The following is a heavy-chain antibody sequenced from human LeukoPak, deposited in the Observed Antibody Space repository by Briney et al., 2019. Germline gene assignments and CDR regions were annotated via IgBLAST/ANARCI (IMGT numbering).Heavy chain of an antibody. V-gene: IGHV3-11*06. Sequence: GGSLRLSCAASGFTFSDYYMSWIRQAPGKGLEWVSYISSSSSYTNYADSVKGRFTISRDNAKNSLYPQMNSLRAEDTAVYYCARAPGELPYDYWGQGTLVTVSS. J-gene: IGHJ4*02. CDR1: GFTFSDYY. CDR2: ISSSSSYT. D-gene: IGHD3-16*02. CDR3: ARAPGELPYDY.